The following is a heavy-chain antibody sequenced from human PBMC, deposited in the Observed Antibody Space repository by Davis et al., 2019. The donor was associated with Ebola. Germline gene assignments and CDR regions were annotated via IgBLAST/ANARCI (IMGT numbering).Heavy chain of an antibody. CDR1: GFTFKNYG. V-gene: IGHV3-33*08. Sequence: PARSLRLSCPPSGFTFKNYGMHWVRPAPGKGLEWVAVIWYDGTNKYYADSVKGRFTISRDNSNNMLYLHMNSLRAEDTAFYYCARDGGPFNWNDRFDPWGQGTLVTVSS. J-gene: IGHJ5*02. CDR2: IWYDGTNK. CDR3: ARDGGPFNWNDRFDP. D-gene: IGHD1-1*01.